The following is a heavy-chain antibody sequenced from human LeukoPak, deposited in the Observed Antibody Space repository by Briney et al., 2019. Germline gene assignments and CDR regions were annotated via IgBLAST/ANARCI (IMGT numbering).Heavy chain of an antibody. V-gene: IGHV3-66*01. J-gene: IGHJ6*02. CDR2: IYSGGST. CDR3: ARAGYYSPFYYYYGMDV. CDR1: GFTVSRNY. Sequence: GGSLRLSCAASGFTVSRNYMSWVRQAPGKGLEWVSVIYSGGSTYYADSVKGRFTISRDNSKNTLYLQMNSLRAEDTAVYYCARAGYYSPFYYYYGMDVWGQGTTVTVSS. D-gene: IGHD3-3*01.